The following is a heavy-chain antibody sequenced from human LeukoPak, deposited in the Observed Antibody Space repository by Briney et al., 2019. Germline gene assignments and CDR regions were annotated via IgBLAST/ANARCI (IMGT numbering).Heavy chain of an antibody. CDR1: GYTFTGYY. CDR2: INPSGGST. V-gene: IGHV1-46*01. D-gene: IGHD3-9*01. J-gene: IGHJ4*02. Sequence: ASVKVSCKASGYTFTGYYMHWVRQAPGQGLECMGIINPSGGSTSYAQKFQGRVTMTRDTSTSTVYMELSSLRSEDTAVYYCARVGDILTGYYSGYFDYWGQGTLVTVSS. CDR3: ARVGDILTGYYSGYFDY.